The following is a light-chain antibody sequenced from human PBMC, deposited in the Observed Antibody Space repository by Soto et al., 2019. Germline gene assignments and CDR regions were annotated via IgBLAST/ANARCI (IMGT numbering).Light chain of an antibody. J-gene: IGKJ1*01. V-gene: IGKV3-20*01. CDR3: QQYGSSGT. CDR2: GAS. Sequence: VWTQSPGTLALSPGERATCSCRASQSVSNNYLAWYQQKPGQAPRLIIYGASNRATGIPDRFSGSGSAADFTLTISRQEPEDFAVYYCQQYGSSGTFGQGTKVDIK. CDR1: QSVSNNY.